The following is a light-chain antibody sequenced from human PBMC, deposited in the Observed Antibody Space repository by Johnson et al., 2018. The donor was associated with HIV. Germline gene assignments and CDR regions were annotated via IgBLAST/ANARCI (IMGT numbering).Light chain of an antibody. J-gene: IGLJ1*01. V-gene: IGLV1-51*02. CDR2: ENN. CDR1: SSNIGKNY. Sequence: QSVLTQPPSVSAAPGQRVTISCSGSSSNIGKNYVSWYQQLSGTAPKLLIYENNKRPSGIPDRFSGSKSGTSATLGITGLQTENEADYYCGTWDSSLSAYVFGIGTKVT. CDR3: GTWDSSLSAYV.